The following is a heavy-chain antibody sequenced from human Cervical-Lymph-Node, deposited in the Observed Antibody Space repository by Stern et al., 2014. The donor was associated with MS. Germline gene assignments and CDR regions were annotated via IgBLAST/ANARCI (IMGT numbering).Heavy chain of an antibody. D-gene: IGHD2-15*01. J-gene: IGHJ4*02. V-gene: IGHV2-5*02. CDR3: AHSRVKYCRGGTCYSSLFDY. Sequence: EESGPTLVKPTQTVTLTCTLSGFSVATAGVGVGWIRQPPGKALEWLALNYWGDDKVYSPSLKNRLTIIKDTSKNQVVLTMTNVDPVDTATYYCAHSRVKYCRGGTCYSSLFDYWGQGTLVTVSS. CDR1: GFSVATAGVG. CDR2: NYWGDDK.